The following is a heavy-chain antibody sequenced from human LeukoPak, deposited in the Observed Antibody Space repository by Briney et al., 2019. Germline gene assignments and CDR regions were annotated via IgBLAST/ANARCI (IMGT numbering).Heavy chain of an antibody. J-gene: IGHJ5*02. V-gene: IGHV3-7*01. CDR3: ATGVGWFDP. Sequence: GGSLRLSCAASGFTFTNHWMSWVRQAPGKGLEWVANINQDGSEKYYVDAVKGRFTISRDNAKNSLSLQMNSLRVEDMAFYYCATGVGWFDPWGQGTLVTVSS. CDR2: INQDGSEK. CDR1: GFTFTNHW.